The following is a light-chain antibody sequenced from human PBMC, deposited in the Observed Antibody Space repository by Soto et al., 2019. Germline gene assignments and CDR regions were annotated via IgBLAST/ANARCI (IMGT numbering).Light chain of an antibody. Sequence: AIQVTQSPSSLSVSVGARVSITCRTSQGIRSDLGWYQQKPGKATKLLIYAASSLQTGVPSRFSGTGSGTDVILTISSPQPEDFATYDCQKYNSAPQTFGQGTKVDIK. CDR3: QKYNSAPQT. CDR1: QGIRSD. J-gene: IGKJ1*01. CDR2: AAS. V-gene: IGKV1-6*01.